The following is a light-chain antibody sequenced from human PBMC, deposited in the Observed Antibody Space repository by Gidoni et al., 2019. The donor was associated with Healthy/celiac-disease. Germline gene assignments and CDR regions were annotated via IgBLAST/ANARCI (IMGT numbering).Light chain of an antibody. CDR3: QAWDSSTAVV. J-gene: IGLJ2*01. CDR2: QDS. CDR1: QLGDKY. V-gene: IGLV3-1*01. Sequence: SYELTQPPSVSVSPGQTASITCSGDQLGDKYACWYQQKPGQSPVLVIYQDSKRPSGIPERFSGSNSGNTATLTISGTQAMDEDDYYCQAWDSSTAVVFGGGTKLTVL.